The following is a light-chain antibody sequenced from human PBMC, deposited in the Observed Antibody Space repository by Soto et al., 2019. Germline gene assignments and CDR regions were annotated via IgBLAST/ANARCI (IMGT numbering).Light chain of an antibody. CDR3: QQYHNWLMYT. Sequence: EIVMTQSPVTLSVSPGERATLSCRASQSVSSDLAWYQQKPGQAPRLLIYGASTRATGIPARFSGSGSGTEFTLTISSLQSEDFAFYYCQQYHNWLMYTFGQGTKLEI. CDR2: GAS. J-gene: IGKJ2*01. V-gene: IGKV3-15*01. CDR1: QSVSSD.